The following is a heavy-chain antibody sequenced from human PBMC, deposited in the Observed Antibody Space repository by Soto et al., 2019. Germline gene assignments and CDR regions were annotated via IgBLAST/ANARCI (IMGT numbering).Heavy chain of an antibody. CDR3: ARETGENWTYEAH. J-gene: IGHJ1*01. CDR1: GAYISDFS. D-gene: IGHD1-7*01. CDR2: ITIDGNT. V-gene: IGHV4-4*07. Sequence: SETLSLTCRVSGAYISDFSWSWVRQPAGKGLEWIGRITIDGNTQKNPSFKSRVTMSIDTSRNHFSLNLQSATAADTALYYCARETGENWTYEAHWGPGTLVTVSS.